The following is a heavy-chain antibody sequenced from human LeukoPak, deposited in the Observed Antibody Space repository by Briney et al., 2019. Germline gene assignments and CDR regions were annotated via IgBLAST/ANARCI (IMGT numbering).Heavy chain of an antibody. CDR3: AKGYYGFWSGYYHDAFDI. CDR1: GFTFSSYG. CDR2: IWYDGSNK. Sequence: GRSLRLSCAASGFTFSSYGMHWVRQAPGKGLEWVAVIWYDGSNKYYADSVKGRFTISRDNSKNTLYLQMNSLRAEDTAVYYCAKGYYGFWSGYYHDAFDIWGQGTMVTVSS. J-gene: IGHJ3*02. V-gene: IGHV3-33*06. D-gene: IGHD3-3*01.